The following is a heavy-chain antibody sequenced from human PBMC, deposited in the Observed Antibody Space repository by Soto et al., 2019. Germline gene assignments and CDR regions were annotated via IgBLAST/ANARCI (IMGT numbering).Heavy chain of an antibody. CDR3: ARGGSITTFITSVFDP. D-gene: IGHD3-3*01. CDR2: IYHSGST. J-gene: IGHJ5*02. V-gene: IGHV4-38-2*01. Sequence: PSETLSLTCAVSGYSISSGYYLGWIRQPPGKGLEWIGSIYHSGSTYYNPSLKSRVTISVDPSKNQFSLKLSSVTAADTAVYYCARGGSITTFITSVFDPWGQGTLVTVSS. CDR1: GYSISSGYY.